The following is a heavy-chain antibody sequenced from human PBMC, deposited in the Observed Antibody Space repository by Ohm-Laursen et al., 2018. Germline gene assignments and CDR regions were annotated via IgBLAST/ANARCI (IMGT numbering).Heavy chain of an antibody. CDR1: GFIVSNNY. V-gene: IGHV3-53*01. J-gene: IGHJ4*02. Sequence: SLRLSCAASGFIVSNNYMSWVRQAPGKGLEWVSLIYAGGSTHYADSVKGRFTISRDTSKNTLYLQMNSLRAEDTAVYYCAKARGGSSWYGDFWGQGTLVTVSS. D-gene: IGHD6-13*01. CDR3: AKARGGSSWYGDF. CDR2: IYAGGST.